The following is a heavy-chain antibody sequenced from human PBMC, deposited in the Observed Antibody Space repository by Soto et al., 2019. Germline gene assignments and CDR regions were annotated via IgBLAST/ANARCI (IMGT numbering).Heavy chain of an antibody. CDR2: ISSSSSTI. J-gene: IGHJ4*02. V-gene: IGHV3-48*02. CDR3: ARTTYDFWSGYSDHFDY. CDR1: GFTFSSYS. Sequence: ESGGGLVQPGGSLRLSCAASGFTFSSYSMNWVRQAPGKGLEWVSYISSSSSTIYYADSVKGRFTISRDNAKNSLYLQMNSLRDEDTAVYYCARTTYDFWSGYSDHFDYWGQGTLVTVSS. D-gene: IGHD3-3*01.